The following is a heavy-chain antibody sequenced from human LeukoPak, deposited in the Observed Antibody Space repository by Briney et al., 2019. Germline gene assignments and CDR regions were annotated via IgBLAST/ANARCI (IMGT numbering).Heavy chain of an antibody. V-gene: IGHV3-23*01. CDR1: GFTFSSYA. CDR3: AKDLFGVSATAVAGNYYYGMDV. Sequence: PGGSLRLSCAASGFTFSSYAMSWVRQAPGKGLEWVSAISGSGGSTYYADSVKGRFTISRDNSKNTLYLQMNSLRAEDTAVYYCAKDLFGVSATAVAGNYYYGMDVWGQGTTVTVSS. D-gene: IGHD6-19*01. CDR2: ISGSGGST. J-gene: IGHJ6*02.